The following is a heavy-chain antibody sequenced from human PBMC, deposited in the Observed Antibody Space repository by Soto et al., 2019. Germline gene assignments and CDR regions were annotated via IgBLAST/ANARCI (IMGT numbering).Heavy chain of an antibody. Sequence: QVQLQESGPGLVKPSETLSLTCTVSGGSISSFYWSWIRQPPGKGLEWIGYISYSGSTNYNPSLKSRVTISLDPSRNQFSLRLSSVTAADTAVYYCARRPLGGGTSWYSGWFDPWGQGILVTVSS. CDR3: ARRPLGGGTSWYSGWFDP. D-gene: IGHD6-13*01. J-gene: IGHJ5*02. V-gene: IGHV4-59*08. CDR2: ISYSGST. CDR1: GGSISSFY.